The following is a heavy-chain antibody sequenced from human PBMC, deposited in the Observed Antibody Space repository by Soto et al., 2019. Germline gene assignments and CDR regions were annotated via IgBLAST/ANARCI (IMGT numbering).Heavy chain of an antibody. CDR2: ISPMFGAA. D-gene: IGHD3-10*01. CDR3: AREVQVHTPAFVY. J-gene: IGHJ4*02. V-gene: IGHV1-69*19. CDR1: GGTFNTYA. Sequence: QVQLVQSGAEMKKPGSSVKVSCQSSGGTFNTYAMNWVRQAPGQGPEWMGDISPMFGAANYAPKFQGRVTITADASTGTSYMQLSSLTSDHTALYFCAREVQVHTPAFVYWGQGTLVTVSS.